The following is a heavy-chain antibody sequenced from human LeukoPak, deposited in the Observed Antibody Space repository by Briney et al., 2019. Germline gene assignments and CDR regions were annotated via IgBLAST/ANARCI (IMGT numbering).Heavy chain of an antibody. CDR2: IEGDGSGT. CDR1: RYTLSNFA. J-gene: IGHJ3*01. Sequence: GGSLRLSCGVSRYTLSNFAMTWVRQAPGKGLEWVSGIEGDGSGTFYADSVKGRVTVSRDNSKNTLFLQMNSLRAEDAAVYYCAKDSVSQKGIFDPVDLWGQGALVIVSS. D-gene: IGHD2-15*01. V-gene: IGHV3-23*01. CDR3: AKDSVSQKGIFDPVDL.